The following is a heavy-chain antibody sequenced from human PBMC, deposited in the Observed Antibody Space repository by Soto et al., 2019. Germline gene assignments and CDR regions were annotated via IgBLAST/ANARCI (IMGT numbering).Heavy chain of an antibody. V-gene: IGHV3-23*01. CDR2: ISGSGGST. D-gene: IGHD6-13*01. CDR1: GFTFSSYA. Sequence: PGGSLRLSCAASGFTFSSYAMSWVRQAPGKGLEWVSAISGSGGSTYYADSVKGRFTISRDNSKNTLYLQMNSLRAEDTAVYYCAKDSKGIIAASYYGMDVWGQGTTVTVSS. CDR3: AKDSKGIIAASYYGMDV. J-gene: IGHJ6*02.